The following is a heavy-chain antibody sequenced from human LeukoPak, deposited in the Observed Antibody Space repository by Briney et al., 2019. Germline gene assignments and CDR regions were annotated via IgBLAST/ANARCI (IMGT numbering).Heavy chain of an antibody. V-gene: IGHV1-46*01. D-gene: IGHD3-16*02. CDR3: ARVGVVGYFCYMDV. CDR2: INPSGGTT. CDR1: GYTLTRYN. J-gene: IGHJ6*03. Sequence: ASVKISCNASGYTLTRYNMHWVRQAPGQGLEWMGIINPSGGTTTYAQKFKGRITMTRDTFTGTVYMEVNSLRSEDTAVYYCARVGVVGYFCYMDVWGKGTTVTVSS.